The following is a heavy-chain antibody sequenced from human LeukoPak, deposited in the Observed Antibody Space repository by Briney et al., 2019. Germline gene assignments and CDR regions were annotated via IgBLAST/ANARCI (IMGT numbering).Heavy chain of an antibody. CDR3: ARGGGYRWHLPDY. Sequence: PGGSLRLSCAASGFTVSSNYMSWVRQAPGKGLEWLSVIYSGGSTYYADSVKGRFTISRDNSKNTLYLQMNSLRAEDTAVYYCARGGGYRWHLPDYWGQGTLVTVSS. J-gene: IGHJ4*02. D-gene: IGHD5-18*01. CDR1: GFTVSSNY. CDR2: IYSGGST. V-gene: IGHV3-66*01.